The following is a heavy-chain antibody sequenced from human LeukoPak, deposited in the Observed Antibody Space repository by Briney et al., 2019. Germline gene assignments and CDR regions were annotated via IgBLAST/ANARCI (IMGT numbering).Heavy chain of an antibody. CDR2: RWYDGSNK. D-gene: IGHD3/OR15-3a*01. CDR1: GFTFSSYG. Sequence: AGRSLRLSCAASGFTFSSYGMDWVRQAPGKGLEWVAVRWYDGSNKYYADSVKGRFTISRDNSKNTLYLQMNSLRAEDTAVYYCARDGLDYWGQGTLVTVPS. CDR3: ARDGLDY. V-gene: IGHV3-33*01. J-gene: IGHJ4*02.